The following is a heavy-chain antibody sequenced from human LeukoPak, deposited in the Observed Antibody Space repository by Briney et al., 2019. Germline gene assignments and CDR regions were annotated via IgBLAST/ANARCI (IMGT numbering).Heavy chain of an antibody. CDR2: ISPYDGNT. J-gene: IGHJ5*02. D-gene: IGHD6-13*01. Sequence: GASVKVSCKASNYTFSSYGLSWVRQAPGQGLQWVGWISPYDGNTDYAQRFQARVTMTIDRATRTVYMDLKRLRLDDTAVYYCARTIAAALPEVWFDPWGQGTLVTVSS. CDR1: NYTFSSYG. CDR3: ARTIAAALPEVWFDP. V-gene: IGHV1-18*01.